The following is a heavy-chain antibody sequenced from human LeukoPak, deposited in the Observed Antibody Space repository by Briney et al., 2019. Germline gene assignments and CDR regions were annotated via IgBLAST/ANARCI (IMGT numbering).Heavy chain of an antibody. CDR1: GLTFTYSD. CDR2: ITRSSSNL. V-gene: IGHV3-69-1*02. CDR3: ARNFDS. J-gene: IGHJ4*02. Sequence: GGSLRLSCVASGLTFTYSDFNWIRQAPGKGLEWLSTITRSSSNLYYADSVKGRFTTSRDDAKDSVYLQMENLRVEDTAIYYCARNFDSWGQGTLVTVSS.